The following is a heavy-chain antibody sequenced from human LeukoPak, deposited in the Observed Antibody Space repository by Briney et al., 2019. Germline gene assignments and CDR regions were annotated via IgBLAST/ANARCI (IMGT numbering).Heavy chain of an antibody. Sequence: GGSLRLSCAASGFTVSSNFMTWVRQAPGKGLEWVSVIYSGGSTYYADSVKDRFTISRDNSKNMLYLQMDSLRAEDTAVYYCARGGDSLHYWGQGTLVTVSS. D-gene: IGHD3-10*01. J-gene: IGHJ4*02. CDR3: ARGGDSLHY. CDR1: GFTVSSNF. CDR2: IYSGGST. V-gene: IGHV3-66*01.